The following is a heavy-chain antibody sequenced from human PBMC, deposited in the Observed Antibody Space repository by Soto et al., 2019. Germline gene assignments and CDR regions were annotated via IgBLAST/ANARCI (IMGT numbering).Heavy chain of an antibody. CDR3: ARQGETTDDAFDI. Sequence: SETLSLTCTVSGASISRYYWSWIRQSPGKGLEWIGYMYYSGNANYNPSLRSRITISVDTSKNQFSLNLNSVTAADTAVYYCARQGETTDDAFDIWGQGTMVTVSS. V-gene: IGHV4-59*01. D-gene: IGHD4-4*01. CDR1: GASISRYY. J-gene: IGHJ3*02. CDR2: MYYSGNA.